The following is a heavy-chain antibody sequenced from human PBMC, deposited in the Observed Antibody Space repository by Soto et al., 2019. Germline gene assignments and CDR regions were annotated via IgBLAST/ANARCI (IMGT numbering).Heavy chain of an antibody. CDR2: ISSDGDIT. CDR3: VKVSTFYDILTGYYSTNFFDP. J-gene: IGHJ5*02. Sequence: LRLSCSASGFTFSEYSMHWVRQAPGKGLQYVSTISSDGDITYYADSVEGRFTISRDNSKNTLYLQMNSLRPEDTAVYYCVKVSTFYDILTGYYSTNFFDPWGQGTLVTGSS. CDR1: GFTFSEYS. V-gene: IGHV3-64D*06. D-gene: IGHD3-9*01.